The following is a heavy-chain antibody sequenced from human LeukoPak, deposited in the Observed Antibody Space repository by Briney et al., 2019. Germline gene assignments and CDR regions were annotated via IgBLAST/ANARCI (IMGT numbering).Heavy chain of an antibody. J-gene: IGHJ4*02. CDR3: AWGYYDILTGYPPDY. Sequence: GGSPRLSCAASGFTFSSYWMHWVRQAPGKGLMWVSHIISDGSNTNYATSVKGRFTISRDNAKSMLYLYMNNLRAEDTAVYYCAWGYYDILTGYPPDYWGQGTLVTVSS. D-gene: IGHD3-9*01. CDR2: IISDGSNT. CDR1: GFTFSSYW. V-gene: IGHV3-74*01.